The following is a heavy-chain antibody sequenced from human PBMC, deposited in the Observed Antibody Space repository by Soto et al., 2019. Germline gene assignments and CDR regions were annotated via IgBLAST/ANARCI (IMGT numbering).Heavy chain of an antibody. CDR3: ARSQLAAALV. J-gene: IGHJ4*02. CDR1: GYTFTSYD. D-gene: IGHD6-13*01. Sequence: QVQLVQSGAEVKKPGASVKVSCKASGYTFTSYDINWVRQATGQGLEWMGWRNPNSGNTGYAQKIQDRVTMTRNTSISTAYMKLSSLRSEDTAVYYCARSQLAAALVWGQGTLVTVSS. CDR2: RNPNSGNT. V-gene: IGHV1-8*01.